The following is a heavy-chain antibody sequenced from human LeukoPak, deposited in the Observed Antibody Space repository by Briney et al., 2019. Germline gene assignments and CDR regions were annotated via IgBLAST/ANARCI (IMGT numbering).Heavy chain of an antibody. V-gene: IGHV4-4*07. CDR3: ARDLAIFGVVTTYYYYCMDV. J-gene: IGHJ6*03. D-gene: IGHD3-3*01. CDR1: GGSISSYY. CDR2: IYTSGST. Sequence: SETLSLTCTVSGGSISSYYWSWIRQPAGKGLEWIGRIYTSGSTNYNPSLKSRVTMSVDTSKNQFSLKLSSVTAADTAVYYCARDLAIFGVVTTYYYYCMDVWGKGTTVTVSS.